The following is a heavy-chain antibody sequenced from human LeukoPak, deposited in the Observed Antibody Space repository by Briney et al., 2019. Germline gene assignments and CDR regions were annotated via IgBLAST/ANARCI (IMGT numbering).Heavy chain of an antibody. V-gene: IGHV4-59*01. J-gene: IGHJ6*03. CDR1: GGSISSYY. Sequence: PSETLSLTCTVSGGSISSYYWSWIRQPPGKGLEWIGYIYYSGSTNYNPSLKSRVTISVDTSKNQFSLKLSSVTAADTAVYYCARAYYGDYGYYMDVWGKGTTVTISS. CDR3: ARAYYGDYGYYMDV. CDR2: IYYSGST. D-gene: IGHD4-17*01.